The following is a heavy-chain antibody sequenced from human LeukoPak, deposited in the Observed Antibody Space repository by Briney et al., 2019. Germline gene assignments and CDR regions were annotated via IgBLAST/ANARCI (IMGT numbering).Heavy chain of an antibody. CDR3: ARGAGSFDY. CDR2: ISGSGGST. D-gene: IGHD6-25*01. Sequence: PGGSLRLSCAASGFTFSSYTMSWVRQAPGKELEWVSAISGSGGSTYYADSVKGRFTISRDNSKNTLYLQMNGLRAEDTAVYYCARGAGSFDYWGQGTLVTVSS. V-gene: IGHV3-23*01. CDR1: GFTFSSYT. J-gene: IGHJ4*02.